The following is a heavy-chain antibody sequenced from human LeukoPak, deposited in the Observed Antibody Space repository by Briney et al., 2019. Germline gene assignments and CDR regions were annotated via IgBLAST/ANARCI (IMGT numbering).Heavy chain of an antibody. Sequence: PGGSLRHSCAASGFTFSSYEMNWVRQAPGEGLEWVSYISSSGSTIYYADSVKGRLTISRDNAKNSLYLQMNSLRAEDTAVYYCARYSRSDAFDIWGQGTMVTVSS. CDR1: GFTFSSYE. D-gene: IGHD6-6*01. J-gene: IGHJ3*02. CDR3: ARYSRSDAFDI. V-gene: IGHV3-48*03. CDR2: ISSSGSTI.